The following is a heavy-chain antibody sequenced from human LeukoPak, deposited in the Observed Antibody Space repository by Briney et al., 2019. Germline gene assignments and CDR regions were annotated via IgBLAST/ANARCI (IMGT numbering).Heavy chain of an antibody. CDR2: IYPGDSDT. V-gene: IGHV5-51*01. D-gene: IGHD3-22*01. CDR3: ASYYYDSSGPKYYFDY. CDR1: GYSFTSYW. J-gene: IGHJ4*02. Sequence: GESLKISCKGSGYSFTSYWIGWVSQMPGKGLEWMGIIYPGDSDTRYSPSFQGQVTISADKSISTAYLQWSSLKASDTAMYYCASYYYDSSGPKYYFDYWGQGTLVTVSS.